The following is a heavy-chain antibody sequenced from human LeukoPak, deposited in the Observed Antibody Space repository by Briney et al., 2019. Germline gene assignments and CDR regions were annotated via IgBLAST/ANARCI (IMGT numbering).Heavy chain of an antibody. D-gene: IGHD6-19*01. J-gene: IGHJ4*02. CDR3: ARLKYIAVAGTGWAFNY. CDR1: GYSFTSYW. V-gene: IGHV5-51*01. Sequence: GESLKISCKGSGYSFTSYWIGWVRQMPGKGLEWMGIIYPGDSDTRYSPSFQGQVTISADKSISTAYLQWSSLKASDTAMYYCARLKYIAVAGTGWAFNYWGQGTLVTVSS. CDR2: IYPGDSDT.